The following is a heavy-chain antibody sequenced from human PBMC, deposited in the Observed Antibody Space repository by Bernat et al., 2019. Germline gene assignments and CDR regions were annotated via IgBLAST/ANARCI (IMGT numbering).Heavy chain of an antibody. CDR1: GFPFSSCA. CDR2: ISPGSDTK. J-gene: IGHJ4*01. D-gene: IGHD3-10*01. V-gene: IGHV3-48*01. Sequence: EVQLVESGGALVQPGESLRLSCAASGFPFSSCAMNWFRQAPGKGLEWVSYISPGSDTKYYADSVKGRFTISRDNAKNFLYLQINSLRAEDTAVYYCVTYYCGTGSHHPGNCWGHGTLVTVSS. CDR3: VTYYCGTGSHHPGNC.